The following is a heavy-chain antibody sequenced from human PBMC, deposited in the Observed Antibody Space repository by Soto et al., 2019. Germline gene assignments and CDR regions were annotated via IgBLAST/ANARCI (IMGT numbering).Heavy chain of an antibody. CDR2: IYYSGST. V-gene: IGHV4-61*01. J-gene: IGHJ6*02. CDR3: ARDWGPRLRKIQNYYGMDV. CDR1: GGSVSSGSYY. Sequence: PSETLSLTCTVSGGSVSSGSYYWSWIRQPPGKGLEWIGYIYYSGSTNYNPSLKSRVTISVDTSKNQFSLKLSSVTAADTAVYYCARDWGPRLRKIQNYYGMDVWGQGTTVTVSS. D-gene: IGHD4-17*01.